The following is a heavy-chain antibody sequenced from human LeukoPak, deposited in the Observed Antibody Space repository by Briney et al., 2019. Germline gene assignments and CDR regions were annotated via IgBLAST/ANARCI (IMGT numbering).Heavy chain of an antibody. D-gene: IGHD2-21*01. CDR2: ITDSGRSS. V-gene: IGHV3-23*01. Sequence: GGSLGLSCAFSGFTFTNYALSGVRQAPGKGLEWISGITDSGRSSYFADSVRGRFTISRDKSKNTLYLQMNSLRAEDTALYFCAKDGGGNCYDPIDFWGQGILVTVSS. CDR1: GFTFTNYA. J-gene: IGHJ4*02. CDR3: AKDGGGNCYDPIDF.